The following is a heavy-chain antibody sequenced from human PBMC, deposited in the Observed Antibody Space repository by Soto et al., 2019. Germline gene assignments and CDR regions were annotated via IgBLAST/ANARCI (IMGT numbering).Heavy chain of an antibody. Sequence: EVQLVESGGCLVLPGGSLRLSCVGSAFSLKTYWMAWVRQAPGKGLECVANIRQYGDETFYVDSVKGRFTISRDNANNSVYLQMDNLRAEDTGVYYCATGGSGTYYLGPLDYWGQGIMVIVSS. CDR3: ATGGSGTYYLGPLDY. CDR2: IRQYGDET. J-gene: IGHJ4*02. V-gene: IGHV3-7*01. CDR1: AFSLKTYW. D-gene: IGHD3-10*01.